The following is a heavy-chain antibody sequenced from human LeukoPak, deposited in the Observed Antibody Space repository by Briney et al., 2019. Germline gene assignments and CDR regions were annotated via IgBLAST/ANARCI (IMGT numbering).Heavy chain of an antibody. D-gene: IGHD2-15*01. V-gene: IGHV3-7*01. CDR3: ARSLDYCSGGSCYPYIDY. J-gene: IGHJ4*02. CDR2: IKQDGSEN. Sequence: GGSLRLSCAASGFTFSSYAMSWVRQAPGKGLEWVANIKQDGSENYYVDSVKGRFTVSRDDAKNSLYLQMNSLRAEDTAVYYCARSLDYCSGGSCYPYIDYWGQGTLVTVSS. CDR1: GFTFSSYA.